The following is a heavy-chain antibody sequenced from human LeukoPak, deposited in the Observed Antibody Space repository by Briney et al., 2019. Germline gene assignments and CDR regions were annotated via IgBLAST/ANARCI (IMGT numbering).Heavy chain of an antibody. V-gene: IGHV3-7*01. J-gene: IGHJ4*02. Sequence: GGSLRLSCAASGFTFSSYWMSWVRQAPGKGLEWVANIKKDGSEKYYVDSVKGRFTISRDNAKNSLYLQMNSLRAEDTAVYYCARNYYDSSGYWTPDYWGQGTLVTVSS. CDR2: IKKDGSEK. CDR1: GFTFSSYW. D-gene: IGHD3-22*01. CDR3: ARNYYDSSGYWTPDY.